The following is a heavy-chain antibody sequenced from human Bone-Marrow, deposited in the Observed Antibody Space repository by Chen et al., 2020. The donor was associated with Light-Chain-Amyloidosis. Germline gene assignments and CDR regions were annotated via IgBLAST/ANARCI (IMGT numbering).Heavy chain of an antibody. CDR3: ARPDLGIVGATMACYYGMDV. CDR2: IIPIFGTA. CDR1: GGTFSSYA. D-gene: IGHD1-26*01. Sequence: QVQLVQSGAEVKKPGSSVKVSCKASGGTFSSYAISWVRQAPGQGLEWMGGIIPIFGTANYAQKFQGRVTITADESTSTAYMELSSLRSEDTAVYYCARPDLGIVGATMACYYGMDVWGQGTTVTVSS. V-gene: IGHV1-69*01. J-gene: IGHJ6*02.